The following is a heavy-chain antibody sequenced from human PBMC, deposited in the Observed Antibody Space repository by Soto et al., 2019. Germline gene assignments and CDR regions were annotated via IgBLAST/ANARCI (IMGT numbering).Heavy chain of an antibody. CDR1: GFTFSGSA. CDR2: IRSKANSCAT. V-gene: IGHV3-73*01. J-gene: IGHJ6*04. Sequence: PGGSLRLSCAASGFTFSGSAMHWVRQASGKGLEWGGRIRSKANSCATAYAASVKGRFTISRDDSKNTAYLQMNSLKTEDKAVYYCPLARARQRRCDSGMGNGGNGTTAAVPS. D-gene: IGHD6-6*01. CDR3: PLARARQRRCDSGMGN.